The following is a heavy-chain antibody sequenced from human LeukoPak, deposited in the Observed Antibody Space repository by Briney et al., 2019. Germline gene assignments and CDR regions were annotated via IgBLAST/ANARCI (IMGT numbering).Heavy chain of an antibody. CDR3: ANGYTSTYYNALDI. D-gene: IGHD3-16*01. V-gene: IGHV3-74*01. CDR1: GFTFSSYW. J-gene: IGHJ3*02. Sequence: GGSLRLSCDASGFTFSSYWMHWVRQAPGKGLVWVSRINSDGSGTTYADSVKSRFTISRDNAKNTLYLQMSSLRVEDTAVYYCANGYTSTYYNALDIRGQGTMVTVSS. CDR2: INSDGSGT.